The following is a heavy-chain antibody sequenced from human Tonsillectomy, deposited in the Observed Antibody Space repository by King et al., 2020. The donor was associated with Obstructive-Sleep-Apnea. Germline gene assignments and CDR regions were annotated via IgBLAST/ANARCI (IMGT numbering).Heavy chain of an antibody. CDR3: TTGFPTVDTTDAFDI. J-gene: IGHJ3*02. V-gene: IGHV3-15*01. CDR1: GFTFSNAW. CDR2: IKSKTDYGTT. Sequence: QLVQSGGGLVKPGGSLRLSCAASGFTFSNAWMNWVRQAPGKGLEWVGHIKSKTDYGTTEYVAPVKGRFTISRDDSKNTLYLQMNSLKTEDTARYYCTTGFPTVDTTDAFDIWGPGTMVTVSS. D-gene: IGHD1-1*01.